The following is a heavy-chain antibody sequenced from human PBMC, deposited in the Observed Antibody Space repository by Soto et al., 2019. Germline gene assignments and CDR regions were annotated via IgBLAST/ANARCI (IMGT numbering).Heavy chain of an antibody. CDR1: GGSISSYY. D-gene: IGHD6-13*01. CDR2: IYYSGST. CDR3: AGPAAGTGGAFDI. V-gene: IGHV4-59*01. J-gene: IGHJ3*02. Sequence: SETLSLTCTVSGGSISSYYWSWIRQPPGKGLEWIGYIYYSGSTNYNPSLKSRVTISVDTSKNQFSLKLSSVTAADTAVYYCAGPAAGTGGAFDIWGQGTMVTASS.